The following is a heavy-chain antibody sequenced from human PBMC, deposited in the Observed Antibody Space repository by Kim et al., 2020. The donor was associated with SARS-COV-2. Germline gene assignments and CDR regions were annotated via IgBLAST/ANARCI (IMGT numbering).Heavy chain of an antibody. CDR2: ISCDGINI. CDR3: GKAHFDSGGRLSPVAL. J-gene: IGHJ2*01. CDR1: GFAFDVSA. D-gene: IGHD3-22*01. V-gene: IGHV3-43D*03. Sequence: GGSLRLSCAASGFAFDVSAMHWARQAPGKGLEWVSLISCDGINISYAYSVKGRFTISRDNSKESQYLQMNSLSGEDSALYVCGKAHFDSGGRLSPVALWG.